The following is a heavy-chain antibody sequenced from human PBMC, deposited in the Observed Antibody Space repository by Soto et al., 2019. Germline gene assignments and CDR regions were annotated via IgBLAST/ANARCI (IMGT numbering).Heavy chain of an antibody. D-gene: IGHD3-22*01. J-gene: IGHJ5*02. CDR1: AGTFSSYS. V-gene: IGHV1-69*13. CDR2: IIPIFGTA. Sequence: SVNVSCNASAGTFSSYSISWVRQAPGQGLEWMGGIIPIFGTANYAQKFQGRVTITADESTSTAYMELSSLRSEDTAVYYCAHIAPTSYYYDSSGYLSDWLDPWGQGTLVTVSS. CDR3: AHIAPTSYYYDSSGYLSDWLDP.